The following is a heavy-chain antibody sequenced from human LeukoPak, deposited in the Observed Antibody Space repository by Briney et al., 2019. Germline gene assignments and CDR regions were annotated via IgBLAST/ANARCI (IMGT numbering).Heavy chain of an antibody. V-gene: IGHV3-48*03. CDR1: GFTFSDYE. CDR2: ISTSGSII. CDR3: ARTIAAAPHDAFDI. Sequence: QPGGSLRLSCAASGFTFSDYEMNWVRQAPGKGLEWVSHISTSGSIIHYADSVEGRFTISRDNAKNSLYLQMNSLRAEDTAVYYCARTIAAAPHDAFDIWGQGTMVTVSS. D-gene: IGHD6-13*01. J-gene: IGHJ3*02.